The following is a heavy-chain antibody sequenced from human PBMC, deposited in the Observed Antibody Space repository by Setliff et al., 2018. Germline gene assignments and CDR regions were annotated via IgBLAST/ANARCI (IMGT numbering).Heavy chain of an antibody. V-gene: IGHV4-59*01. CDR1: GVSIRSYY. CDR3: ARLPRTVTHFDY. CDR2: IFYSGSS. J-gene: IGHJ4*02. Sequence: SETLSLTCSVSGVSIRSYYWSWIRQPPGKGLEWIGYIFYSGSSNYNPSLQSRVSISVDTSKNQLSLKLDSLTAAHTAVYFCARLPRTVTHFDYWGQGALVTVSS. D-gene: IGHD4-17*01.